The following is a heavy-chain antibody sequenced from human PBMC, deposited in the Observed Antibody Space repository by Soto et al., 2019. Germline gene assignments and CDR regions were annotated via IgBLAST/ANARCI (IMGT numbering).Heavy chain of an antibody. CDR2: VTPYKADT. CDR1: GYTLTNYG. CDR3: ATDGPSNSGNLYAFDI. V-gene: IGHV1-18*04. Sequence: ASVKVSCKASGYTLTNYGVTWVRQAPGQGLEWLGRVTPYKADTNSAQNLQGRVTMATDTSTNTAYLELRSLRSDDTAVYFCATDGPSNSGNLYAFDIWGQGTMVTVS. J-gene: IGHJ3*02. D-gene: IGHD5-12*01.